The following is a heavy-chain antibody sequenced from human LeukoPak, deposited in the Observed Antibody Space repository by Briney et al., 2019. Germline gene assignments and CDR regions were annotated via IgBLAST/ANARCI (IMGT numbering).Heavy chain of an antibody. D-gene: IGHD3-10*01. Sequence: SQTLSLTCTVSGGSISSGDYYWSWIRQPPGKGLEWIGYIYYSGSTYYNPSLKSRVTISVDTSKNQFSLKLCSVTAADTAVYYCAREHYYGSGTDYWGQGTLVTVSS. CDR2: IYYSGST. CDR3: AREHYYGSGTDY. CDR1: GGSISSGDYY. V-gene: IGHV4-30-4*08. J-gene: IGHJ4*02.